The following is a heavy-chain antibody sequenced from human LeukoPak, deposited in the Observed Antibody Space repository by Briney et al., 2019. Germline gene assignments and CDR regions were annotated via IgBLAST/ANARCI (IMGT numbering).Heavy chain of an antibody. CDR2: ISSSGSTI. Sequence: PGGSLRLSCAASGFTFSDYYMSWIRQAPGKGLEWVSYISSSGSTIYYADSVKGRFTISRDNSKNTLYLQMNSLRAEDTAVYYCAKAVLSQWLVYWGQGTLVTVSS. CDR1: GFTFSDYY. J-gene: IGHJ4*02. V-gene: IGHV3-11*01. D-gene: IGHD6-19*01. CDR3: AKAVLSQWLVY.